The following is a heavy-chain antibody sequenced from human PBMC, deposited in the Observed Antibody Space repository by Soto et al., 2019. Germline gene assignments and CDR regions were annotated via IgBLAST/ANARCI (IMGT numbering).Heavy chain of an antibody. V-gene: IGHV2-5*02. Sequence: QITLKETGPTLVKPTQTLTLTCTFSGFSLSTSGVSVGWIRQPPGKALEWLALIYWDDTKRYSPSLKSRLTITKDTSKNQVVLTMTNMDPVDTATYYWAHMVYYDILTGYYKGGYFDYWGQGTLVTVSS. CDR3: AHMVYYDILTGYYKGGYFDY. CDR1: GFSLSTSGVS. D-gene: IGHD3-9*01. CDR2: IYWDDTK. J-gene: IGHJ4*02.